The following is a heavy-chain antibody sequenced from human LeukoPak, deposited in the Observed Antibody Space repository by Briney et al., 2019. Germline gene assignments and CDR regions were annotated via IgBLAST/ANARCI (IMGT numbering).Heavy chain of an antibody. CDR1: GVTFSSYW. CDR2: INSDGSDT. Sequence: GGSLRLSCAASGVTFSSYWMHWVRQAPGQGLVWVSRINSDGSDTSYADSVKGRFTISRDNAKNTLYLQMNSLRAEDTAVYYCATTPSLTPNYWGQGTLVTVSS. J-gene: IGHJ4*02. CDR3: ATTPSLTPNY. D-gene: IGHD3-16*01. V-gene: IGHV3-74*01.